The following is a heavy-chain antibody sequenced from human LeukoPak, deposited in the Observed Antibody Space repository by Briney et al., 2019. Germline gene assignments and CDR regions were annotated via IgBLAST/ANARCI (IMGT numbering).Heavy chain of an antibody. CDR2: IDPNSGVT. Sequence: ASVKVSCKASGYTLTDNHLYWVRQAPGQGLEWMGWIDPNSGVTNFAQNFQGRLTMTTDTSISTAYMELSRLTSEDTTVYYCARELGMNAFDVWGQGTLVTVSS. D-gene: IGHD1-26*01. CDR1: GYTLTDNH. J-gene: IGHJ3*01. CDR3: ARELGMNAFDV. V-gene: IGHV1-2*02.